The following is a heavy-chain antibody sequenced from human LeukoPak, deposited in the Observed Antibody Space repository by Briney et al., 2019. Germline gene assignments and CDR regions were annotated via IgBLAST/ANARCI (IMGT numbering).Heavy chain of an antibody. J-gene: IGHJ3*02. Sequence: GGSLRLSCAASGFTFSSYAMSWVRQAPGKGLEWVSAISGSGGSTYYADSVKGRFTISRDNSKNTLYLQMNSLRAEDTAVYYCAKAHYDSSGYRVFAFDIWGQGTMVTVSS. V-gene: IGHV3-23*01. CDR2: ISGSGGST. CDR1: GFTFSSYA. CDR3: AKAHYDSSGYRVFAFDI. D-gene: IGHD3-22*01.